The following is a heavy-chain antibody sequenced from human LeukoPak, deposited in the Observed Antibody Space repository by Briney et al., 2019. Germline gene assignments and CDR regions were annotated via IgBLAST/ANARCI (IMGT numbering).Heavy chain of an antibody. CDR2: ISYDGSNK. V-gene: IGHV3-30-3*01. J-gene: IGHJ3*02. CDR3: ARGGIQLWLRVGAFDI. D-gene: IGHD5-18*01. CDR1: GFTFSSYA. Sequence: GGSLRLSCAASGFTFSSYAMHWVRQAPGKGLEWVAVISYDGSNKYYADSVEGRFTISRDNSKNTLYLQMNSLRAEDTAVYYCARGGIQLWLRVGAFDIWGQGTMVTVSS.